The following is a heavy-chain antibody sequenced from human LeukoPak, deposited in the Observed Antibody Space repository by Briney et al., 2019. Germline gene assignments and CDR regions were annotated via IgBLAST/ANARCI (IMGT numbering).Heavy chain of an antibody. J-gene: IGHJ5*02. Sequence: PSQTLSLTCSVTGRSISSGTFYWRWIRQPAGKGLEWIGRIYSTGSTNYNPSLESRVTISIETSKNQFSLRLGSVTAADAAVYYCARGLWSGFAAFDPWGQGTMVTVSS. CDR1: GRSISSGTFY. D-gene: IGHD3-3*01. V-gene: IGHV4-61*02. CDR2: IYSTGST. CDR3: ARGLWSGFAAFDP.